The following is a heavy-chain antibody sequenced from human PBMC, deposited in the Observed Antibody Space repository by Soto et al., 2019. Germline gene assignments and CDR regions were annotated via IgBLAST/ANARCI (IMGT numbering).Heavy chain of an antibody. D-gene: IGHD2-15*01. CDR1: GFTFSSYA. J-gene: IGHJ4*02. CDR2: ISGSGGST. Sequence: EVQLLESGGGLVQPGGSLRLSCAASGFTFSSYAMSWVRQAPGKGLEWVSAISGSGGSTYYADSVKGRFTISRDNSKNTLYQKMNILRDEDTAVYYCAKVMKDIVVVVAETPDYWGQGTLVTVSS. CDR3: AKVMKDIVVVVAETPDY. V-gene: IGHV3-23*01.